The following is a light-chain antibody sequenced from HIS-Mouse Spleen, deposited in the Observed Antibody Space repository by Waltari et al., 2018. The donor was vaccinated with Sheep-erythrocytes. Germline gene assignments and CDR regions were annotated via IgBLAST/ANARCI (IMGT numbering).Light chain of an antibody. CDR1: ALPKKS. CDR2: EDS. CDR3: YSTDSSGNGV. V-gene: IGLV3-10*01. J-gene: IGLJ2*01. Sequence: SYELTQPPSVSVSPGPTARIPCSGDALPKKSAYWYQQKSGQAPVLVIYEDSKRPSGIPERFSGSSSGTMATLTISGAQVEDEADYYCYSTDSSGNGVFGGGTKLTVL.